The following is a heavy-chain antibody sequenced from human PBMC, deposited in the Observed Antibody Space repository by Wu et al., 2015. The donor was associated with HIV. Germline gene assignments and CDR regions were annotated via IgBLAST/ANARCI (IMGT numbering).Heavy chain of an antibody. CDR1: GYTLTELS. J-gene: IGHJ4*02. V-gene: IGHV1-24*01. CDR3: ARELLWGEDF. D-gene: IGHD2-21*01. Sequence: QVQLVQSGAEVKKPGASVKVSCKVSGYTLTELSMHWVRQAPGKGLEWMGSIIPISGTTDYAQKFQGRIAITADESTRTTYMELSSLRSEDTAVYFCARELLWGEDFWGQGTLVTVSS. CDR2: IIPISGTT.